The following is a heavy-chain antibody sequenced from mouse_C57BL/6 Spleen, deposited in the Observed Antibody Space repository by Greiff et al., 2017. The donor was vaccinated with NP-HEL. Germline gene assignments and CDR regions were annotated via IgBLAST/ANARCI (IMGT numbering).Heavy chain of an antibody. Sequence: EVKLVESEGGLVQPGSSMKLSCTASGFTFSDYYMAWVRQVPEKGLEWVANINYDGSSTYYLDSLKSRFIISRDNAKNILYLQMSSLKSEDTATYYCARDYDYAFDYWGQGTTLTVSS. CDR3: ARDYDYAFDY. CDR2: INYDGSST. V-gene: IGHV5-16*01. CDR1: GFTFSDYY. D-gene: IGHD2-4*01. J-gene: IGHJ2*01.